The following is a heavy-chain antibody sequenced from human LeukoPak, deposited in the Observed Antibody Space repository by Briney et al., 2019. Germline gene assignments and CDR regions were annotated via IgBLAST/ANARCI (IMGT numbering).Heavy chain of an antibody. D-gene: IGHD3-16*01. J-gene: IGHJ4*02. CDR1: GGSISSYY. Sequence: PSETLSLTCTVSGGSISSYYWSWIRQPPGKGLEWIGYIYYSGSTNYNPSLKSRVTISVDTSKNQFSLKLSSVTAADTAVYYCAGGNTFTDFDYWGQGTLVTVSS. CDR2: IYYSGST. CDR3: AGGNTFTDFDY. V-gene: IGHV4-59*01.